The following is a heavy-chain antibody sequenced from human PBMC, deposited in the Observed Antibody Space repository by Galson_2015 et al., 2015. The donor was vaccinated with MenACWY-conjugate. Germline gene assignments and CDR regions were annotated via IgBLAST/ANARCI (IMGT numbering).Heavy chain of an antibody. CDR1: GFIFSSHT. CDR2: ISISSSYI. Sequence: SLRLSCAASGFIFSSHTMNWVRQAPGKGLEWVSSISISSSYIYYADSVKGRFTISRDNAKNSLYLQMNSLIAEDTAVYYCARDYARLEWLSAYYFDYWGQGTPVTVSS. CDR3: ARDYARLEWLSAYYFDY. D-gene: IGHD3-3*01. V-gene: IGHV3-21*01. J-gene: IGHJ4*02.